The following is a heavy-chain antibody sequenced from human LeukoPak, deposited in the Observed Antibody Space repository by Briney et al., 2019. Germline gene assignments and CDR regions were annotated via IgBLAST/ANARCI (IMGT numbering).Heavy chain of an antibody. J-gene: IGHJ4*02. CDR3: AKRRLRAAPFDY. V-gene: IGHV3-23*01. CDR1: GFTFNNAW. Sequence: GGSLRLSCAASGFTFNNAWMSWVRQAPGKGLEWVSAISGSGGSTYYADSVKGRFTISRDNSKNTLYLQMNSLRAEDTAVYYCAKRRLRAAPFDYWGQGTLVTVSS. CDR2: ISGSGGST. D-gene: IGHD6-13*01.